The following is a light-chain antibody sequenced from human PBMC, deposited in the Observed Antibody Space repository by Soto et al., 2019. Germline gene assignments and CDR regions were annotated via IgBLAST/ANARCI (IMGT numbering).Light chain of an antibody. V-gene: IGLV6-57*04. CDR2: DNN. CDR3: QSYDSSTVV. J-gene: IGLJ2*01. CDR1: SGSIASNS. Sequence: LTQPHSVSESPGKTVTISCTRSSGSIASNSVQWFQQRPGSAPTTMIYDNNQRPSGVPDRFSGSTDGSSNSASLTISGLQTEDEADYYCQSYDSSTVVFGGGTKVTVL.